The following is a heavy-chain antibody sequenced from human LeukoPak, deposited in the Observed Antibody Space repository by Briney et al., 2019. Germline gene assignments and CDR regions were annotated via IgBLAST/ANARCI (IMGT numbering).Heavy chain of an antibody. D-gene: IGHD3-3*01. V-gene: IGHV3-66*04. CDR1: GFTVSTIY. Sequence: GGSLRLSCAASGFTVSTIYMSWVRQAPGKGLEWVSVVYSGGGTYYADSVKGRFTISRDNSKNTLYLQMSSLRAEDTAVYYCARHFGVISKGVYYYYYGLDVWGQGTTVTVSS. J-gene: IGHJ6*02. CDR3: ARHFGVISKGVYYYYYGLDV. CDR2: VYSGGGT.